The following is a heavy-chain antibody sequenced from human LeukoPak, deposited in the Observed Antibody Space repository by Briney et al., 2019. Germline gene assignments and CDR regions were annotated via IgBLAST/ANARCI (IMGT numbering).Heavy chain of an antibody. CDR2: INPNSGGT. CDR3: ARGADSSSLSSARFRFDP. V-gene: IGHV1-2*02. J-gene: IGHJ5*02. Sequence: ASVKVSCKASGYTFTGYYMHWVRQAPGQGLEWMGWINPNSGGTNYAQKFQGRVTMTRDTSISTAYMELSRLRSDDTAVYYCARGADSSSLSSARFRFDPWGQGTLVTVPS. CDR1: GYTFTGYY. D-gene: IGHD6-13*01.